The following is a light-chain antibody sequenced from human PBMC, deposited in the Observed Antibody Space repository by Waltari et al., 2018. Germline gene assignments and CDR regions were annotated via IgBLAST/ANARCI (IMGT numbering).Light chain of an antibody. CDR1: SSGAGGYNY. Sequence: QSALTQPASVSGSPGQSITISCTGTSSGAGGYNYVSWYQQPPGKAPKLMIYEVSNRPSGVSNRFSGSKSGNTASLTISVLQAEDEADYYCSSYTSSSRVFGGGTKLTVL. CDR3: SSYTSSSRV. V-gene: IGLV2-14*01. J-gene: IGLJ3*02. CDR2: EVS.